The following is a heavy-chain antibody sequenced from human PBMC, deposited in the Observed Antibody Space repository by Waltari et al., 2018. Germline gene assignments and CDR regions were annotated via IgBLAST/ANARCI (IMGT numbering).Heavy chain of an antibody. V-gene: IGHV1-46*01. J-gene: IGHJ4*02. CDR2: INPNGGSK. D-gene: IGHD3-22*01. CDR1: GYTFTSYY. Sequence: QVQLVQSGAEVKKPGASVKVCCKASGYTFTSYYMPWVRQAPGKGLAWMGIINPNGGSKSYGKKFQGRVTMTRDTYTSTVYMELSSLRSEDTAVYYWARDRNYYDSRGYEYWGQGTLVTVSS. CDR3: ARDRNYYDSRGYEY.